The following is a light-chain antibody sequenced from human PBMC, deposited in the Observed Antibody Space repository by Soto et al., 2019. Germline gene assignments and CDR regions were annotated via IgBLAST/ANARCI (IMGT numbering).Light chain of an antibody. J-gene: IGLJ1*01. CDR3: AAWDDSLNGLYV. Sequence: QSVLTQPASLSGSPGQSITISCTGSSSNIGSNTVNWYQQLPGTAPKLLIYSNNQRPSGVPDRFSGSKSGTSASLAISGLQSEDEADYYCAAWDDSLNGLYVFGTGTKVTVL. CDR2: SNN. CDR1: SSNIGSNT. V-gene: IGLV1-44*01.